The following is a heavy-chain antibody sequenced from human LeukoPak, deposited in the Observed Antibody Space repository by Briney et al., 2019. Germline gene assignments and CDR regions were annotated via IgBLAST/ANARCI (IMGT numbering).Heavy chain of an antibody. Sequence: SETLSLTCTVSGGSISSGGYYWSWIRQHPGKGLEWIGYIYYSGSTYYNPSLKSRVTISVDTSKNQFSLKLSSVTAADTAVYYCARVGRITMVRGVINWFDPWGQGTLVTVSS. V-gene: IGHV4-31*03. CDR3: ARVGRITMVRGVINWFDP. D-gene: IGHD3-10*01. CDR2: IYYSGST. CDR1: GGSISSGGYY. J-gene: IGHJ5*02.